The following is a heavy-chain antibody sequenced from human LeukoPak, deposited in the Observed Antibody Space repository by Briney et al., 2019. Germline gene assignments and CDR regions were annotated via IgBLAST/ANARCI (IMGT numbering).Heavy chain of an antibody. CDR2: VDHTGST. V-gene: IGHV4-61*03. CDR1: GGSISSSSYY. D-gene: IGHD1-26*01. Sequence: SETLSLTCTVSGGSISSSSYYWGWIRQPPGKGLEWIGYVDHTGSTNFNPSLNGRVSISRDTTKNLFSLRLRSVTAADTAVYYCAREEALGSGSFDYWGQGTLVTVSS. J-gene: IGHJ4*02. CDR3: AREEALGSGSFDY.